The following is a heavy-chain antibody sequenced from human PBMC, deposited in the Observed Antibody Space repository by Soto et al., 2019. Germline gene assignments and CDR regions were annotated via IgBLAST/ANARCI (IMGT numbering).Heavy chain of an antibody. CDR1: GGSISSSSYY. Sequence: PSETLSLTCTVSGGSISSSSYYWGWIRQPPGKGLEWIGSIYYSGSTYYNPSLKSRVTISVDTSKNQFSLKLSSVTAADTAVYYCARLLRYFDGSGAFQWFDPWGQGTLVTVSS. CDR3: ARLLRYFDGSGAFQWFDP. D-gene: IGHD3-9*01. J-gene: IGHJ5*02. V-gene: IGHV4-39*01. CDR2: IYYSGST.